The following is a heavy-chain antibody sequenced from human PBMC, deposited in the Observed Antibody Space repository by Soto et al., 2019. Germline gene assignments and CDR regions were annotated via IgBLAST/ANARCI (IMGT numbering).Heavy chain of an antibody. V-gene: IGHV1-18*01. CDR1: GYTFTSYG. CDR3: ARDYDILTGRNWFDP. CDR2: ISAYNGNT. Sequence: ASVKVSCKASGYTFTSYGISWVRQAPGQGLEWMGWISAYNGNTNHAQKLQGRVTMTTDTSTSTAYMELRSLRSDDTAVYYCARDYDILTGRNWFDPWGQGTLVTVSS. D-gene: IGHD3-9*01. J-gene: IGHJ5*02.